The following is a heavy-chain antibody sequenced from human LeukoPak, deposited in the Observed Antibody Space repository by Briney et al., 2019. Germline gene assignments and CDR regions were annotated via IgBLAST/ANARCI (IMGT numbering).Heavy chain of an antibody. J-gene: IGHJ4*02. CDR3: AREGLITMVRGVMEPIDY. V-gene: IGHV3-30*03. D-gene: IGHD3-10*01. Sequence: GGSLRLSCAASGFSFINYNMHWVRQAPGKGLEWVAVISYDGSNKYYADSVKGRFTISRDNSKNTLYLQMNSLRAEDTAVYYCAREGLITMVRGVMEPIDYWGQGTLVTVSS. CDR2: ISYDGSNK. CDR1: GFSFINYN.